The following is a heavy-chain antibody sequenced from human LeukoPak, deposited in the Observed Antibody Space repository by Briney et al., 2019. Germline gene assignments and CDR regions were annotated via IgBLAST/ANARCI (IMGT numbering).Heavy chain of an antibody. CDR1: GYTFTSYA. J-gene: IGHJ5*02. V-gene: IGHV1-3*01. CDR3: ARERIVTGFDP. CDR2: INAGNGYT. D-gene: IGHD1-20*01. Sequence: GTSVKVSCKASGYTFTSYAMHWVRQAPGQRLEWMGWINAGNGYTKYSQRFQGRVTITRDTSASTAYMELSSLRSEDTAVYYCARERIVTGFDPWGQGTLVNVSS.